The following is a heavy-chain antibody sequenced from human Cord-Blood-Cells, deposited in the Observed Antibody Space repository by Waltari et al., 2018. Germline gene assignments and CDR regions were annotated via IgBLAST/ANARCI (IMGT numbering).Heavy chain of an antibody. Sequence: EVQLVESGGGLVQPGGSLRVSCAAPGFPFPSYAMSWARQAPGKGLEWVSAISGSGGSTYYADSVKGRFTISRDNSKNTLYLQMNSLRAEDTAVYYCAKGGYCSSTSCYYDFWSGYYYYYGMDVWGQGP. D-gene: IGHD2-2*01. CDR2: ISGSGGST. CDR3: AKGGYCSSTSCYYDFWSGYYYYYGMDV. V-gene: IGHV3-23*04. J-gene: IGHJ6*02. CDR1: GFPFPSYA.